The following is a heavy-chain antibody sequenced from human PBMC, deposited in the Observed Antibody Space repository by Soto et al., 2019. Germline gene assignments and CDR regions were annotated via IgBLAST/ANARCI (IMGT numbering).Heavy chain of an antibody. CDR1: GGSFSNHA. CDR2: IIPMFGTA. Sequence: VASVKVSCKASGGSFSNHAISWVRQAPGQGLEWMGGIIPMFGTANYAQRFQGRVTTTADKYTNTAYMELTSLTSEDTAVYYCARGDDFDYYYGVDVWGQGTTVTVSS. D-gene: IGHD3-16*01. J-gene: IGHJ6*02. CDR3: ARGDDFDYYYGVDV. V-gene: IGHV1-69*06.